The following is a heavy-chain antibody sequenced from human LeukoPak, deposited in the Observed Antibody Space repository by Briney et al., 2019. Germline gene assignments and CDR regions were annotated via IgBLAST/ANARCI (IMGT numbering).Heavy chain of an antibody. CDR1: GFTFSSYA. J-gene: IGHJ5*02. V-gene: IGHV3-23*01. CDR3: ARDCSLSYYDFWSGYFSPHWFDP. Sequence: GGSLRLSCAASGFTFSSYAMSWVRQAPGKGLEWVSAISGSGGSTYYADSVKGRFTISRDNAKNSLYLQMNSLRAEDTAVYYCARDCSLSYYDFWSGYFSPHWFDPWGQGTLVTVSS. D-gene: IGHD3-3*01. CDR2: ISGSGGST.